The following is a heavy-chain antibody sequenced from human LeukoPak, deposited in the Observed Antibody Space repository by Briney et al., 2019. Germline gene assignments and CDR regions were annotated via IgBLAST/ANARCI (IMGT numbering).Heavy chain of an antibody. Sequence: GGSLRLSCAASGFTFSSYGMHWVRQAPGKGLEWVAFIRYDGSNKYYADSVKGRFTISRDNSKNSLYLQMNSLRAEDTAVYYCARDGTYFDFWSGYYDGAFDFWGQGTKVTVSS. D-gene: IGHD3-3*01. CDR3: ARDGTYFDFWSGYYDGAFDF. V-gene: IGHV3-30*02. CDR1: GFTFSSYG. J-gene: IGHJ3*01. CDR2: IRYDGSNK.